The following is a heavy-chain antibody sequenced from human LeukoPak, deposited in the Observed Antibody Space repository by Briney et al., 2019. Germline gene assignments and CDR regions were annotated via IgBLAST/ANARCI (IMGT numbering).Heavy chain of an antibody. D-gene: IGHD2-2*02. CDR2: LSGAGVTA. J-gene: IGHJ4*02. CDR3: AKISYCSSTSCYSSSWENFDY. Sequence: GGSLRLSCSASDFTIDSYPMTWVRQAPGKGLEWVSTLSGAGVTAYYSDSVKGRFTVSRDNSKNTLYLQMNSLRAEDTAVYYCAKISYCSSTSCYSSSWENFDYWGQGTLVTVSS. V-gene: IGHV3-23*01. CDR1: DFTIDSYP.